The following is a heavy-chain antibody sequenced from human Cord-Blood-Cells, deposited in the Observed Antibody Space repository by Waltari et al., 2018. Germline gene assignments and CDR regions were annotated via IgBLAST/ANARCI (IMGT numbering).Heavy chain of an antibody. CDR2: IDHSGST. CDR1: GGSISSGGNS. Sequence: QMQLQESGSGLVKPLQTLSPTCAVSGGSISSGGNSWSWDRQPPGKGLEWMGYIDHSGSTYYNPTLKREVTISVDRSKNQFALKLSSVTAADTAVYDGARDHHRNFDLWGRGTLVTVSS. CDR3: ARDHHRNFDL. V-gene: IGHV4-30-2*01. J-gene: IGHJ2*01.